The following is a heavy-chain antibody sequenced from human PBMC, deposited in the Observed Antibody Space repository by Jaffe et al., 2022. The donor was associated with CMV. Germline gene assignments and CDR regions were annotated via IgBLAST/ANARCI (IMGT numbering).Heavy chain of an antibody. V-gene: IGHV1-69*01. CDR2: IIPIFGTA. CDR3: VIRGHRAAAGTRGPEDFDY. J-gene: IGHJ4*02. CDR1: GGTFSSYA. D-gene: IGHD6-13*01. Sequence: QVQLVQSGAEVKKPGSSVKVSCKASGGTFSSYAISWVRQAPGQGLEWMGGIIPIFGTANYAQKFQGRVTITADESTSTAYMELSSLRSEDTAVYYCVIRGHRAAAGTRGPEDFDYWGQGTLVTVSS.